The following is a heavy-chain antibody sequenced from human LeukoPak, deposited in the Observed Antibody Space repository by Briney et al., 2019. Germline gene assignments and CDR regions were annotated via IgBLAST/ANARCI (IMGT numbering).Heavy chain of an antibody. CDR3: AIHPSDSSGYFSY. V-gene: IGHV7-4-1*02. Sequence: ASVTVSCKASGYTFSSCAINWVRQAPGQGLEYMGWIDTKTGNPTYAQGFTGRFVFSLDTSVSTAYLQISSLKAEDTAVYYCAIHPSDSSGYFSYWGQGALVTVSS. CDR2: IDTKTGNP. J-gene: IGHJ4*02. D-gene: IGHD3-22*01. CDR1: GYTFSSCA.